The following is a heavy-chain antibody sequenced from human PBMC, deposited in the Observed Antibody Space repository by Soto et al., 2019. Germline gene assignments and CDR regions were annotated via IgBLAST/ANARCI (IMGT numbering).Heavy chain of an antibody. J-gene: IGHJ4*02. V-gene: IGHV4-31*03. Sequence: QVQLQESGPGLVKPSQTLSLTCTVSGGSISSGGYYWSWIRQHPGKGLECIGYIYYSGSTYYNPSLTSRVTISVDTSKNRFSLKLSSVTAADTAVYYCARDNSLDFGVPHFDYWGQGTLVTVSS. D-gene: IGHD3-3*01. CDR2: IYYSGST. CDR1: GGSISSGGYY. CDR3: ARDNSLDFGVPHFDY.